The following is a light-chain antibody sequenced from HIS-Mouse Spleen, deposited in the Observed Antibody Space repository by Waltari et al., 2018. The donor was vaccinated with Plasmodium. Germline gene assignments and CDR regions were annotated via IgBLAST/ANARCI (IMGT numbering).Light chain of an antibody. J-gene: IGLJ3*02. Sequence: SYELTQPPSVSVSPGQPARITCSGDALPKKYAYWYQQKSGQAPVLVIYEDSKRTSGIPGRFSGSSSGTMATLTISGAQVEDEADYYCYSTDSSGNHRVFGGGTKLTVL. V-gene: IGLV3-10*01. CDR3: YSTDSSGNHRV. CDR1: ALPKKY. CDR2: EDS.